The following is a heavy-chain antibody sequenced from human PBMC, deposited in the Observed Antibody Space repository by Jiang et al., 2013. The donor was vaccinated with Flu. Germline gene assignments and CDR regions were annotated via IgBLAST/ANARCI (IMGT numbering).Heavy chain of an antibody. CDR1: GYTFTSYD. CDR2: MNPNSGNT. Sequence: GAEVKKPGASVKVSCRASGYTFTSYDINWVRQATGQGLEWMGWMNPNSGNTGYAQKFQGRVTMTRNTSISTAYMELSSLRSEDTAVYYCARGGPNYYDSSGTPKHAFDIWGQGTMVTGLF. D-gene: IGHD3-22*01. J-gene: IGHJ3*02. V-gene: IGHV1-8*01. CDR3: ARGGPNYYDSSGTPKHAFDI.